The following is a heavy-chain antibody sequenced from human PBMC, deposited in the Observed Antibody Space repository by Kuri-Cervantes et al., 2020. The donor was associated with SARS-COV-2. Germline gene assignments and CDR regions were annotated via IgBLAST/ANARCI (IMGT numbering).Heavy chain of an antibody. CDR1: SGPISTFY. CDR2: VYYSGGA. V-gene: IGHV4-59*12. Sequence: LSCCVSSGPISTFYWSWVRQFPGKRLEWVGYVYYSGGAKYNTTLKSRVTMSVDTSKNQFTLRLSSVTPADTAIYSCARGLSLVDYWGQGTLVTVSS. J-gene: IGHJ4*02. CDR3: ARGLSLVDY.